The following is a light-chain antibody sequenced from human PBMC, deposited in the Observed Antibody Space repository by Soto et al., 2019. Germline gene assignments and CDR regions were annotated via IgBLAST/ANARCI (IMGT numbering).Light chain of an antibody. J-gene: IGKJ4*01. Sequence: DIQMTQSPSSLSASVGDRVTITCRAGQSIRNDLGWYQQKPGKAPKRLIYAASTFQTGVPSRFSGTGSGTECILTISSLQPEDFATYYCQHHNSYLALTFGGGTKVEIK. CDR2: AAS. CDR1: QSIRND. CDR3: QHHNSYLALT. V-gene: IGKV1-17*01.